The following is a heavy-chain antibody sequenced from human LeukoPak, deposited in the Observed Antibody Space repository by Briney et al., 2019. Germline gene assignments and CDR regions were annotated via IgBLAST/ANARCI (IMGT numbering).Heavy chain of an antibody. V-gene: IGHV3-23*01. CDR1: GFTFSAYG. CDR3: TKAPPGPEYSDNWRFGYNWFDP. D-gene: IGHD5-12*01. Sequence: PGGSLRLSCVASGFTFSAYGMSWVRQAPGKGLEWVSGIGTTAKYYADSVKGRFTISRDNSRNTLYLQMNSLRAEDTAIYYCTKAPPGPEYSDNWRFGYNWFDPWGQGTLVTVSS. CDR2: IGTTAK. J-gene: IGHJ5*02.